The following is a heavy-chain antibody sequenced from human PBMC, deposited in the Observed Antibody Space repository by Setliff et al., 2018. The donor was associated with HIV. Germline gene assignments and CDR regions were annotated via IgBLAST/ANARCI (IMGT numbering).Heavy chain of an antibody. J-gene: IGHJ4*02. CDR1: GFTFSSYS. D-gene: IGHD3-10*01. Sequence: PGGSLRLSCAASGFTFSSYSMNWVRQAPGKGLDWVSYTSSSGATIYYADSVKGRFTIYRDNTKNSLYLQMSSLRSEDTAVYYCAKDYKTITMVRGVKEGLDYWGQGTLVTVSS. V-gene: IGHV3-48*04. CDR2: TSSSGATI. CDR3: AKDYKTITMVRGVKEGLDY.